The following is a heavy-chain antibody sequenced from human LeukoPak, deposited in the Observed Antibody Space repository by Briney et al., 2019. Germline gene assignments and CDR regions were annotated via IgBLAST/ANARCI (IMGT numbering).Heavy chain of an antibody. CDR3: ARDLAAAGTFDY. Sequence: GGSLRLSCAASGFTFSSYSMNWVRQAPGKGLEWVSYISSSSSTIYYADSVKGRFTISRDNSKNTLYLQMNSLRAEDTAVYYCARDLAAAGTFDYRGQGTLVTVSS. CDR1: GFTFSSYS. D-gene: IGHD6-13*01. J-gene: IGHJ4*02. CDR2: ISSSSSTI. V-gene: IGHV3-48*01.